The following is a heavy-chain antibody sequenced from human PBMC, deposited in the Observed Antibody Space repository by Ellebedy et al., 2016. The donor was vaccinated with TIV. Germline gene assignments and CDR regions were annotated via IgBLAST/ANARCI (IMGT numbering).Heavy chain of an antibody. CDR1: GGSVSSGSYY. Sequence: SETLSLXXTVSGGSVSSGSYYWSWIRQPPGKGLEWIGYIYYSGSTNYNPSLKSRVTISVDTSKNQFSLKLSSVTAADTAVYYCARVGYQLPHQDNWFNPWGQGTLVTVSS. D-gene: IGHD2-2*01. J-gene: IGHJ5*02. CDR3: ARVGYQLPHQDNWFNP. V-gene: IGHV4-61*01. CDR2: IYYSGST.